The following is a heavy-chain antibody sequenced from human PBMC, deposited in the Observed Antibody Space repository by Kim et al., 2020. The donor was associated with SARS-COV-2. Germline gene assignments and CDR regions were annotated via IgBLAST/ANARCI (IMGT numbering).Heavy chain of an antibody. D-gene: IGHD3-9*01. CDR3: AKDPDGELRYFDWLPNYFDY. J-gene: IGHJ4*02. V-gene: IGHV3-23*01. CDR1: GFTFSSYA. CDR2: ISGSGGST. Sequence: GGSLRLSCAASGFTFSSYAMSWVRQAPGKGLEWVSAISGSGGSTYYADSVKGRFTISRDNSKNTLYLQMNSLRAEDTAVYYCAKDPDGELRYFDWLPNYFDYWGQGTLVTVSS.